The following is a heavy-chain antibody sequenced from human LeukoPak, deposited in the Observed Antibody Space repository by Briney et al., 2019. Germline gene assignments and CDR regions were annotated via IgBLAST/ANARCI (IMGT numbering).Heavy chain of an antibody. J-gene: IGHJ4*02. CDR2: ISSSSSYI. Sequence: GGSLRLSCAASGFTFSSYSMNWVRQAPGKGLEWVSSISSSSSYIYYADSVKGRFTISRDNAKNSLYLQMNSLRAEDTAVYFCVSTPAIRRLNFWGQGTLVTVSS. V-gene: IGHV3-21*01. CDR3: VSTPAIRRLNF. D-gene: IGHD2-2*02. CDR1: GFTFSSYS.